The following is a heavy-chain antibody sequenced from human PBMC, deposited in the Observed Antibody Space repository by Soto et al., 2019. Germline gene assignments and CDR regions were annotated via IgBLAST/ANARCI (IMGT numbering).Heavy chain of an antibody. Sequence: QVQLQQWGAGLLKPSETLSLTCAVYGVSFSGYYWNWIRQPPGKGLEWIGEISHTGNTNYNPSLKSRVTLSVDTSKKQFSLRLTSVTAADTAVYYCARDLQLPLDYWGQGTLVTVSS. J-gene: IGHJ4*02. CDR1: GVSFSGYY. CDR3: ARDLQLPLDY. D-gene: IGHD2-2*01. V-gene: IGHV4-34*01. CDR2: ISHTGNT.